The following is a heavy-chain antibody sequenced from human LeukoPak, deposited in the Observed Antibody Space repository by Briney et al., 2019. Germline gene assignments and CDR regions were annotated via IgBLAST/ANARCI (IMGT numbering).Heavy chain of an antibody. CDR1: GGSFSGYY. J-gene: IGHJ5*02. D-gene: IGHD3-3*02. Sequence: PSETLSLTCAVYGGSFSGYYWSWIRQPPGKGLEWIGEINHSGSTNYNPSLKSRVTISVDTSKNQFSLKLSSVNAADTAVSYFGKKVGFWEGSNGSDPWGQGPLVTVSS. CDR3: GKKVGFWEGSNGSDP. V-gene: IGHV4-34*01. CDR2: INHSGST.